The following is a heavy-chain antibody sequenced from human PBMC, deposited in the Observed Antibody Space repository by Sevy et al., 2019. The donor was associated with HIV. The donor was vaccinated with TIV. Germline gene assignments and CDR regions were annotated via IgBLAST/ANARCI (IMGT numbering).Heavy chain of an antibody. D-gene: IGHD5-12*01. CDR1: GFTFSSYA. CDR2: ISYDGSNK. V-gene: IGHV3-30-3*01. Sequence: GGSLRLACAASGFTFSSYAMHWVRQAPGKGLEWVAVISYDGSNKYYADSVKGRFTISRDNSKNTLYLQMNSLRAEDTAVYYCARDVGRGYNAFDIWVQGTMVTVSS. J-gene: IGHJ3*02. CDR3: ARDVGRGYNAFDI.